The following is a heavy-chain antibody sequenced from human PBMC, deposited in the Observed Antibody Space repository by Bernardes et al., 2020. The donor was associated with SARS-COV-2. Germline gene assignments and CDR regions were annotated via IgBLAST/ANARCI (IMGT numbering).Heavy chain of an antibody. V-gene: IGHV3-23*01. CDR2: ISAIRNT. D-gene: IGHD3-22*01. CDR1: GITFQTSD. CDR3: ATELQYDNIF. J-gene: IGHJ4*02. Sequence: GGSLILSCATSGITFQTSDMSWVRQAPGQGLEWVSTISAIRNTHYADPVKGRFIISRDDAKNALYLQMNNLQVEDTATYYCATELQYDNIFWGQGALVTVSS.